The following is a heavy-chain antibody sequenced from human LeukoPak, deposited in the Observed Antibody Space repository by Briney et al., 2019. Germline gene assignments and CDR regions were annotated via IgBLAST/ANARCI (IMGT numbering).Heavy chain of an antibody. CDR2: IKQDGSEK. CDR1: GFTFSSYW. J-gene: IGHJ4*02. V-gene: IGHV3-7*01. Sequence: GGSLRLSCAASGFTFSSYWMSWVRQAPGKGLEWVANIKQDGSEKYYVGSVKGRFTISRDNAKNSLYLQMNSLRAEDTAVYYCARDGIVVVPAAFDYWGQGTLVTVSS. CDR3: ARDGIVVVPAAFDY. D-gene: IGHD2-2*01.